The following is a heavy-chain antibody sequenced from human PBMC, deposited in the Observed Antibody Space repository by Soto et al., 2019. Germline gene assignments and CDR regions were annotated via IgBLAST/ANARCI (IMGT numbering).Heavy chain of an antibody. CDR3: AQHDWFDP. V-gene: IGHV3-64*04. CDR2: ISIDGSRT. Sequence: HPGGSLRLSCSGSGFIFSIYAIHWVRRAPGKGLEYVSFISIDGSRTHYADSVKGRFTISRDNSKNTLYLQMNSLRAEDSAVYYCAQHDWFDPWGQGTLVTVSS. CDR1: GFIFSIYA. J-gene: IGHJ5*02.